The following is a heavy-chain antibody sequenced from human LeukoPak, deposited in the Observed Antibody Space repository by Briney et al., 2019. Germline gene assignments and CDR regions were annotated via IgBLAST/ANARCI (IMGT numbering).Heavy chain of an antibody. J-gene: IGHJ4*02. D-gene: IGHD1-26*01. V-gene: IGHV4-39*07. CDR1: GGSISSSSYY. Sequence: PSETLSLTCTVSGGSISSSSYYWGWIRQPPGKGLEWIGSIYYSGSTYYNPSLKSRVTISVDTSKNQFSLKLSSVTAADTAVYYCARGVEWELPGAYFDYWGQGTLVTVSS. CDR3: ARGVEWELPGAYFDY. CDR2: IYYSGST.